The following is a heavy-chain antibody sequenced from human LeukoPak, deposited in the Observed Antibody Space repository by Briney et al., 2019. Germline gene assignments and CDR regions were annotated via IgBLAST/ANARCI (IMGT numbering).Heavy chain of an antibody. CDR2: IWNDGSEK. Sequence: PGGSLRLSCAASGFTVSSNYMSWVRQAPGKGLEWVAVIWNDGSEKYYADSVKGRFTISRDNSKNMLYLQMNSLRAEDTALYYCAKDLSSGYLGFDYWGQGTLVTVSS. J-gene: IGHJ4*02. V-gene: IGHV3-33*06. CDR1: GFTVSSNY. D-gene: IGHD3-22*01. CDR3: AKDLSSGYLGFDY.